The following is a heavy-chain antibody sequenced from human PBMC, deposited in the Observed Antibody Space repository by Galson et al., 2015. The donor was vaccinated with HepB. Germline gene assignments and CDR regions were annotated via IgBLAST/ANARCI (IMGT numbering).Heavy chain of an antibody. J-gene: IGHJ5*02. D-gene: IGHD3-22*01. V-gene: IGHV1-69*01. CDR3: ARDPEVDPNKYDSSAYYGWFYP. CDR2: IITSFGTA. Sequence: SVKVSCKASGGIFSIYAISWVRQAPGQGLEWMGGIITSFGTANYAQNFKGRVTTTADESTSTVIMELCCVRSEDTAVYYCARDPEVDPNKYDSSAYYGWFYPRGQGTLVTVAS. CDR1: GGIFSIYA.